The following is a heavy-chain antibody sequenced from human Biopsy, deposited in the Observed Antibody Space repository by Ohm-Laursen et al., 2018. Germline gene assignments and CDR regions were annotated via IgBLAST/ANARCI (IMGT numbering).Heavy chain of an antibody. V-gene: IGHV4-59*01. CDR1: GVSISSYF. CDR2: IYYSGST. Sequence: PGTLSLTCTVSGVSISSYFWNWIRQPPGKGLEWIGDIYYSGSTEYNPSLKSRVTISVDMSKSQLSLKLTSVTTADTAVYYCARGNEVMVTGPYFFDYWGQGTLVIVSS. J-gene: IGHJ4*02. D-gene: IGHD2-21*02. CDR3: ARGNEVMVTGPYFFDY.